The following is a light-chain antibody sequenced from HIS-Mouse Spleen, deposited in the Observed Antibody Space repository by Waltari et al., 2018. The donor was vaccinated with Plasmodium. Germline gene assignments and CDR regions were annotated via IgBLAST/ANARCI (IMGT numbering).Light chain of an antibody. V-gene: IGKV1-33*01. Sequence: DIQLTQSPSSLSASVRDRLTITCQASQDISNYLNWYQQKPGKAPKLLIYDASNLETGVPSRFSGSGSGTDFTFTISSLQPEDIATYYCQQYDNLPLTFGGGTKVEIK. CDR3: QQYDNLPLT. J-gene: IGKJ4*01. CDR2: DAS. CDR1: QDISNY.